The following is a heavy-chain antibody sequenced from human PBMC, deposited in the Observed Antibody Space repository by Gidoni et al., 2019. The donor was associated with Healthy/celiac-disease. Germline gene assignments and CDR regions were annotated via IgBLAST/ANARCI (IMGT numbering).Heavy chain of an antibody. J-gene: IGHJ4*02. CDR1: GFPFSSYA. V-gene: IGHV3-23*01. CDR3: AKSVRYYYDSSGYYYDY. CDR2: ISGSGGSR. Sequence: EVQLLESGGGLVQPGGSLRLSCAAPGFPFSSYAMGWVRQAPGKGLEWVAAISGSGGSRYYADSVKGRFTISRDNSKNTLYLQMNSLRAEDTAVYYCAKSVRYYYDSSGYYYDYWGQGTLVTVSS. D-gene: IGHD3-22*01.